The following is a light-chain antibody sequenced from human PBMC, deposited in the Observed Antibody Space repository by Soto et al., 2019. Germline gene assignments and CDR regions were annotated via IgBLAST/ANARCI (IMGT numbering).Light chain of an antibody. CDR3: QQRSNWPLT. J-gene: IGKJ4*01. Sequence: EIVFTQSPATLPVSPGERATALRMASQSVSSYLAWYQQQPGQAPRILLYDASNRATGIPARFSGSGSATDFTLPISSLEPEDFAVYYCQQRSNWPLTFGGGTKVDIK. CDR2: DAS. V-gene: IGKV3-11*01. CDR1: QSVSSY.